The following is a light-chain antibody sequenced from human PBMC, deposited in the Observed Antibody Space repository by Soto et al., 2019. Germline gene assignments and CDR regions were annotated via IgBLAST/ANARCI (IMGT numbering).Light chain of an antibody. J-gene: IGLJ3*02. V-gene: IGLV2-14*01. CDR2: EVS. CDR1: SSDVGGYNY. CDR3: SSYTSSSTRV. Sequence: QSALTQPASVSGSPGQSITISCTGTSSDVGGYNYVSWYQQHPGKDPKLMIYEVSNRPSGVSNRFSGYKSGNTASLTISGFQAEDEDDYYCSSYTSSSTRVFGGGTKLTVL.